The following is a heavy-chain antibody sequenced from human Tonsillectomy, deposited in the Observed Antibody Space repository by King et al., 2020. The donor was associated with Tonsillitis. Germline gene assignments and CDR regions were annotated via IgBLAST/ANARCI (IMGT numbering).Heavy chain of an antibody. J-gene: IGHJ6*02. CDR2: IYHSGST. Sequence: QLQESGPGLVKPSETLSLTCAVSGYSISSGYYWGWIRQPPGKGLEWIGIIYHSGSTYYNPSLKSRVTISVDTSKNQFSLKLSSVTAADTAVYYCARGDGYNSDYYYGMDVWGQGTTVTVSS. CDR1: GYSISSGYY. CDR3: ARGDGYNSDYYYGMDV. V-gene: IGHV4-38-2*01. D-gene: IGHD5-24*01.